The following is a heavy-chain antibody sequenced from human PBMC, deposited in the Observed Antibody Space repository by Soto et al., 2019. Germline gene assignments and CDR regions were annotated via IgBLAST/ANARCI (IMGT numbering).Heavy chain of an antibody. D-gene: IGHD2-8*01. V-gene: IGHV1-69*13. CDR3: ARGYCTNGVCYGEADYYYYGMDV. CDR1: GGTFSSYA. J-gene: IGHJ6*02. Sequence: SVKVSCKASGGTFSSYAISWVRQAPGQGLKWMGGIIPIFGTANYAQKFQGRVTITADESTSTAYMELSSLRSEDTAVYYCARGYCTNGVCYGEADYYYYGMDVWGQGTTVTVSS. CDR2: IIPIFGTA.